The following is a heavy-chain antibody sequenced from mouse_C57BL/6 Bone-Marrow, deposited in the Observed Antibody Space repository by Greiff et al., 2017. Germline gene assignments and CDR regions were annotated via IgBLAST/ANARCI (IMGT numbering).Heavy chain of an antibody. CDR3: VRELGSAWFAY. CDR2: IRSKSNNYAT. D-gene: IGHD4-1*01. J-gene: IGHJ3*01. Sequence: EVQLVESGGGLVQPKGSLKLSCAASGFSFNTYAMNWVRQAPGKGLEWVARIRSKSNNYATYYADSVKDRFTISRDDSESMLYLQMNNLKTEDTAMYYCVRELGSAWFAYWGQGTLVTVSA. V-gene: IGHV10-1*01. CDR1: GFSFNTYA.